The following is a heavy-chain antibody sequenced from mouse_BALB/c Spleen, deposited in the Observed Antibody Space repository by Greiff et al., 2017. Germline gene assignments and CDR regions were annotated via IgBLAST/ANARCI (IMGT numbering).Heavy chain of an antibody. V-gene: IGHV5-17*02. D-gene: IGHD1-1*01. CDR3: ARSGYYGSSSYWYFDV. CDR2: ISSGSSTI. Sequence: EVMLVESGGGLVKPGGSLKLSCAASGFTFSSFGMHWVRQAPEKGLEWVAYISSGSSTIYYADTVKGRFTISRDNPKNTLFLQMTSLRSEDTAMYYCARSGYYGSSSYWYFDVWGAGTTVTVSS. CDR1: GFTFSSFG. J-gene: IGHJ1*01.